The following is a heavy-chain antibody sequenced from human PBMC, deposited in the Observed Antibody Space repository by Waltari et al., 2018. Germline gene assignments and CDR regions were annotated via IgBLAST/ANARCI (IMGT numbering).Heavy chain of an antibody. D-gene: IGHD1-26*01. CDR1: GYSISSGYY. V-gene: IGHV4-38-2*01. CDR2: IYHSRNT. CDR3: ARKYSGSLDPFDY. J-gene: IGHJ4*02. Sequence: QVQLQESGPGLVKPSETLSLTCAVSGYSISSGYYGGWIRQPPGKGLGWIGTIYHSRNTYYNPSLKSRVTISVDPSENQFSLKLTAVTAADTAVYYCARKYSGSLDPFDYWGQGTLVTVSS.